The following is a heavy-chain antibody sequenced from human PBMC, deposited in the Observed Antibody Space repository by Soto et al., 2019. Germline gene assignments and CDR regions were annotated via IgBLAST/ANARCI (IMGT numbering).Heavy chain of an antibody. CDR1: GYTFTSYA. J-gene: IGHJ3*02. V-gene: IGHV1-3*01. D-gene: IGHD6-13*01. CDR2: INAGNGNT. Sequence: ASVKVSCKASGYTFTSYAMHWVRQAPGQRLEWMGWINAGNGNTKYSQKFQGRVTITRDTSASTAYMELSSLRSEDTAVYYCARGYSSSYDAFDIWXQGTMVTVSS. CDR3: ARGYSSSYDAFDI.